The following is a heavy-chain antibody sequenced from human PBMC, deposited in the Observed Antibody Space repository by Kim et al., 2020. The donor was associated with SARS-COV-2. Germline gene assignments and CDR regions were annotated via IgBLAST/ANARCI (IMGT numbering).Heavy chain of an antibody. V-gene: IGHV4-34*01. CDR3: ARARVNTIFGVVMVYGMDV. CDR2: INHSGST. D-gene: IGHD3-3*01. J-gene: IGHJ6*02. CDR1: GGSFSGYY. Sequence: SETLSLTCAVYGGSFSGYYWSWIRQPPGKGLEWIGEINHSGSTNYNPSLKSRVTISVDTSKNQFSLKLSSVTAADTAVYYCARARVNTIFGVVMVYGMDVWGQGTTVTVSS.